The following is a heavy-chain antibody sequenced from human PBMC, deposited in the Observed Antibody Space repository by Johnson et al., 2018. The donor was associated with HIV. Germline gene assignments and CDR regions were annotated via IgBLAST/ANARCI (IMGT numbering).Heavy chain of an antibody. CDR2: ISSSDSTI. CDR3: ARGRDFSSGLDGGAFDI. V-gene: IGHV3-48*01. CDR1: GFTFSSYD. D-gene: IGHD6-19*01. J-gene: IGHJ3*02. Sequence: VQLMESGGGVVQPGGSLRLSCAASGFTFSSYDMHWVRQAPGKGLEWVSYISSSDSTIYYADSVKGRFTISRDNSKNTLYLQMNSLRVEDTAVYYCARGRDFSSGLDGGAFDIWGQGTMVTVSS.